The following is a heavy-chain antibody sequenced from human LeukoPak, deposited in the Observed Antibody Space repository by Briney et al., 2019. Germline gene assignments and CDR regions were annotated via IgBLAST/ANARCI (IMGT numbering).Heavy chain of an antibody. CDR2: INAGNGNT. V-gene: IGHV1-3*01. J-gene: IGHJ5*02. CDR1: GYTFTSYA. D-gene: IGHD4-17*01. CDR3: ARVPTVTNWFDP. Sequence: ASVKVSCKASGYTFTSYAMHWVRQAPGQRLEWMRWINAGNGNTKYSQKFQGRVTITRDTSASTAYMELSSLRSEDTAVYYCARVPTVTNWFDPWGQGTLVTVSS.